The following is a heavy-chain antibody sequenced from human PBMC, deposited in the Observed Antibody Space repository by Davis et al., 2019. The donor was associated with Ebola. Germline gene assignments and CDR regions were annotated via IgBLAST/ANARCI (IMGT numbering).Heavy chain of an antibody. CDR2: ISYDGSNK. Sequence: PGGSLRLSCAASGFTFSSYAMHWVRQAPGKGLEWVAVISYDGSNKYYADSVKGRFTISRDNSKNTLYLQMNSLRAEDTAVYYCARDLFYSGYDSAHHYYGMDVWGQGTTVTVSS. CDR3: ARDLFYSGYDSAHHYYGMDV. J-gene: IGHJ6*02. D-gene: IGHD5-12*01. V-gene: IGHV3-30-3*01. CDR1: GFTFSSYA.